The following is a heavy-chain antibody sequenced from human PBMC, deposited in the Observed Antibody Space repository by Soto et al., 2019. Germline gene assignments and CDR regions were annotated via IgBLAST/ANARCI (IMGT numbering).Heavy chain of an antibody. Sequence: QVQLVQSGAEEKKPGASVKVSCKASGYTFTSYAMHWVRQAPGQRLEWMGWINAGNGNTKYSQKFQGRVTITRDTSASPAYMALSSLRSEDTAVYYCASAPHYGAYATSPAHDYWGQGTLVTVSS. J-gene: IGHJ4*02. CDR3: ASAPHYGAYATSPAHDY. D-gene: IGHD4-17*01. CDR2: INAGNGNT. V-gene: IGHV1-3*05. CDR1: GYTFTSYA.